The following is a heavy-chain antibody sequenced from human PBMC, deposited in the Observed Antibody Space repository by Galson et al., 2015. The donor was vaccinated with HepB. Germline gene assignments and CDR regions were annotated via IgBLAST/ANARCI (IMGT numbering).Heavy chain of an antibody. CDR2: MNPNSGHT. Sequence: SVKVSCKASGYTFTSSDINWVRQATGQGLEWMGWMNPNSGHTGYAQKFQGRVTMTRNTSTSTAYMELSSLRSDDTAVYYCARQEIVVVPAAPKIIYQYNYMDVWGKGTTVTVSS. V-gene: IGHV1-8*01. J-gene: IGHJ6*03. CDR1: GYTFTSSD. D-gene: IGHD2-2*01. CDR3: ARQEIVVVPAAPKIIYQYNYMDV.